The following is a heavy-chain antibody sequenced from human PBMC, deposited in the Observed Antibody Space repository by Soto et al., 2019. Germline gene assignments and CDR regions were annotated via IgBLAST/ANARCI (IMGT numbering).Heavy chain of an antibody. J-gene: IGHJ4*02. Sequence: GASVKVSCKASGYTFTSYAVSWVRQAPGQGLEWMGWINVSNGNTKYEQKFQGRVTMTTETSTSTVYMELRSLTSDDTAVYYCARDGVEATTGISGYWGQGTLVTVSS. V-gene: IGHV1-18*01. CDR2: INVSNGNT. CDR3: ARDGVEATTGISGY. D-gene: IGHD4-17*01. CDR1: GYTFTSYA.